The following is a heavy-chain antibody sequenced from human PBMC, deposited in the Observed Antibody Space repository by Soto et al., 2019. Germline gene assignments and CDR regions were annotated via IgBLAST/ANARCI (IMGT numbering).Heavy chain of an antibody. V-gene: IGHV3-30-3*01. Sequence: QVQLVESGGGVVQPGRSLRLSCEASGFTFRNYAMHWVRQSPGKGLEWVAAISYDGSNKYYADSAKGRLTISRDNSKNTLYLQMNSLRTADTAVYYCAIGGDYWGQGTLVTVSS. J-gene: IGHJ4*02. CDR2: ISYDGSNK. D-gene: IGHD1-26*01. CDR3: AIGGDY. CDR1: GFTFRNYA.